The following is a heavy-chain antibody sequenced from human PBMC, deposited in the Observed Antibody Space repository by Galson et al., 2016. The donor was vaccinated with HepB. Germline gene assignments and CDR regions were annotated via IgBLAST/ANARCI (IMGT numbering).Heavy chain of an antibody. CDR2: TRNKARSYTT. Sequence: RTRNKARSYTTEYAASVKGRFTISRGDSQNSVYLQMNSLNTEDTALYYCIRASSSSGYWYFDLWGRGTLVTVSS. V-gene: IGHV3-72*01. CDR3: IRASSSSGYWYFDL. J-gene: IGHJ2*01. D-gene: IGHD6-6*01.